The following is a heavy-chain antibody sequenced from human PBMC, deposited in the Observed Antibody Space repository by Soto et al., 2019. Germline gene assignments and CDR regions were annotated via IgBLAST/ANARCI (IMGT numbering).Heavy chain of an antibody. CDR2: INTGGGST. Sequence: GSLRLSCAASGFTFAGYAMSWVRQAPGKGLEWVSSINTGGGSTYYADPVKGRLTVSRDNTKNTLFLQMDSLRADDTAIYYCAKLANGGNSSPNYGLDVWGQGATVTVSS. D-gene: IGHD2-21*02. J-gene: IGHJ6*02. CDR1: GFTFAGYA. V-gene: IGHV3-23*01. CDR3: AKLANGGNSSPNYGLDV.